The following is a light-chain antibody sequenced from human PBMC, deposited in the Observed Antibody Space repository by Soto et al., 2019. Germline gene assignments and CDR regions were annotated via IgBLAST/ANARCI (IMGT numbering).Light chain of an antibody. CDR2: AAS. J-gene: IGKJ1*01. CDR1: QDIKEY. V-gene: IGKV1-27*01. Sequence: DIQVTQSPSSLSASVGDRVTITCRASQDIKEYVAWYQQKPGKVPKLLIFAASTLQSGVPSRFSGSGSGTDFTLTIGSLQPEDVATYYCQKYNTVPWAFGQGTKVEIK. CDR3: QKYNTVPWA.